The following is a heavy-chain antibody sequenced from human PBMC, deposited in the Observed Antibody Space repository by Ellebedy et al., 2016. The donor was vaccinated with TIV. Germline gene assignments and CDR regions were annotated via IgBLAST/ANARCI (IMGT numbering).Heavy chain of an antibody. CDR2: ISGRGEST. D-gene: IGHD3-22*01. CDR1: GFIFSDYA. V-gene: IGHV3-23*01. J-gene: IGHJ5*02. CDR3: ATRGHSIGWFAD. Sequence: GESLKLSCATSGFIFSDYAISWVRQPPGKGLEWVSTISGRGESTFAADSVKGRFTISRDFSKRTVYLQMNSLRVEDTAVYFCATRGHSIGWFADWGQGTLVTVSS.